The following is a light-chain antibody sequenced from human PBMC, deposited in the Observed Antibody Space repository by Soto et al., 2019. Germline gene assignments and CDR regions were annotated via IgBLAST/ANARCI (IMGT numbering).Light chain of an antibody. V-gene: IGLV2-14*01. Sequence: QSALTQPASVSVSPGQSITSSCTSTRSDVGGYNYVSWYQQHPDKTPKLIIFEVSHRPSGVSNRFSGSKSGNTASLTISGLQAEDEADYYCTSCTRSRNLLFGGGTKLTVL. J-gene: IGLJ2*01. CDR1: RSDVGGYNY. CDR3: TSCTRSRNLL. CDR2: EVS.